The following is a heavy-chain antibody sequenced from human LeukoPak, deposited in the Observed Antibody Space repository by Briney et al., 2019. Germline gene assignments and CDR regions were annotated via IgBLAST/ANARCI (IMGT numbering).Heavy chain of an antibody. J-gene: IGHJ4*02. CDR1: GGTFSSYA. CDR3: ATWRDPGYGDYFDY. V-gene: IGHV1-69*06. D-gene: IGHD4-17*01. CDR2: IIPIFGTA. Sequence: SVKVSCKASGGTFSSYAISWVRQAPGQGLEWMGGIIPIFGTANYAQKFQGRVTMAEDTSTDTAYMELSSLRSEDTAVYYCATWRDPGYGDYFDYWGQGTLVTVSS.